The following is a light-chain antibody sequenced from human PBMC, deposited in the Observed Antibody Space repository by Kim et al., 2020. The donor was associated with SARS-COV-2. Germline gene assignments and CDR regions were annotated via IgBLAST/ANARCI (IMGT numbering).Light chain of an antibody. CDR2: AAS. Sequence: DIQMTQSPSSLSASAGDRVTITCRASQNISSYLNWYQQKPGKAPKLLIYAASSIQSGVPSRFNGSGSGTDFTLTISCLQPEDFATYYCQQSYSTPRTFGQGTKVDIK. V-gene: IGKV1-39*01. CDR3: QQSYSTPRT. CDR1: QNISSY. J-gene: IGKJ1*01.